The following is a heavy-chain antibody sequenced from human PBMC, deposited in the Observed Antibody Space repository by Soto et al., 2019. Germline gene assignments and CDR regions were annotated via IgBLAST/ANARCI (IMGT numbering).Heavy chain of an antibody. CDR2: ISYDGSNK. CDR3: TLSGWYRYFDY. V-gene: IGHV3-30*03. Sequence: QVQLVESGGGVVQPGRSLRLSCAASGFTFSSYGMHWVRQAPGKGLEWVAVISYDGSNKYYADSVKGRFTISRDNSKNTLYLQMNSLRAEDTAVSYCTLSGWYRYFDYWGQGTLVTVSS. J-gene: IGHJ4*02. CDR1: GFTFSSYG. D-gene: IGHD6-19*01.